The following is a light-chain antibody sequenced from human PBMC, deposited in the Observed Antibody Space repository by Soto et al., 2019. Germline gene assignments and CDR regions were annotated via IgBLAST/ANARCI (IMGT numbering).Light chain of an antibody. CDR3: QHYNNWPRT. V-gene: IGKV3-15*01. J-gene: IGKJ1*01. CDR1: QSVSSN. Sequence: EIVMTQSPATLSVSPEERATLSCRASQSVSSNLAWYQQKPGQAPRLLIYGASTRATGIPARFSGSGSGTEFTLTISSLQSEDFAVSYCQHYNNWPRTFGQGTKVEIK. CDR2: GAS.